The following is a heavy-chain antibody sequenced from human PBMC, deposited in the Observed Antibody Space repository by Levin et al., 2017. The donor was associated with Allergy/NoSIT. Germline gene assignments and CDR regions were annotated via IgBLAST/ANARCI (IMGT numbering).Heavy chain of an antibody. Sequence: KISCKASGGTFSSYTISWVRQAPGQGLEWMGRIIPILGIANYAQKFQGRVTITADKSTSTAYMELSSLRSEDTAVYYCAREVDSSSWYAPLFHPWGQGTLVTVSS. J-gene: IGHJ5*02. V-gene: IGHV1-69*04. CDR3: AREVDSSSWYAPLFHP. D-gene: IGHD6-13*01. CDR1: GGTFSSYT. CDR2: IIPILGIA.